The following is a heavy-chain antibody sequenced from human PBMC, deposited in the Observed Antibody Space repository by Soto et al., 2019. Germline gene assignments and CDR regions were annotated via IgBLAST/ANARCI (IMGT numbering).Heavy chain of an antibody. V-gene: IGHV4-39*01. CDR3: ASGQKSGYYRASFAR. CDR1: GGSISSSSYY. D-gene: IGHD3-22*01. Sequence: SETLSLTCTVSGGSISSSSYYWGWIRQPPGKGLEWIGSIYYSGSTYYNPSLKSRVTISVDTSKNQFSLKLSSVTAADTAVYYCASGQKSGYYRASFARGARGTVLPVSA. J-gene: IGHJ4*02. CDR2: IYYSGST.